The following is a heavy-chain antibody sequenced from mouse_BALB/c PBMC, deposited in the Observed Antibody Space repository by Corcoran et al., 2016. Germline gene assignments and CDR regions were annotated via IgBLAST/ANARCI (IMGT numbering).Heavy chain of an antibody. CDR3: AREPYAMDY. CDR1: GYTFTNYG. Sequence: QIKLVKSGPELKKPGETVKISCKASGYTFTNYGMNWVKQAPGKGLKGMGWINTYTGEPTYADDFKGRFAFALENSASTAYLQINNLKNEDTATYFCAREPYAMDYWGQGTSVTVSS. V-gene: IGHV9-3-1*01. CDR2: INTYTGEP. J-gene: IGHJ4*01.